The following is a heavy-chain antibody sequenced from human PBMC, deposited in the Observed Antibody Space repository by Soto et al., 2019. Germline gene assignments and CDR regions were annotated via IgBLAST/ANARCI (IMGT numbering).Heavy chain of an antibody. CDR1: GFTFGDYA. Sequence: GGSLRLSCTASGFTFGDYAMSWFRQAPGKGLEWVGFIRSKAYGGTTEYAASVKGRFTISRDDSKSIAYLQMNSLKTEDTAVYYCTRVGYYDFWSGEIYWGQGTLVTVSS. D-gene: IGHD3-3*01. CDR2: IRSKAYGGTT. V-gene: IGHV3-49*03. J-gene: IGHJ4*02. CDR3: TRVGYYDFWSGEIY.